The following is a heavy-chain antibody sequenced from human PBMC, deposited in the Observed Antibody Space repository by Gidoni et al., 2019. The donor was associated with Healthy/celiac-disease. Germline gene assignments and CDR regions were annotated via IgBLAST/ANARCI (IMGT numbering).Heavy chain of an antibody. V-gene: IGHV4-31*03. J-gene: IGHJ5*02. CDR3: ARVTMVRGATGWFDP. CDR2: IYYSGST. Sequence: QVQLQESGPGLVKPSQTPSLTCTVSGGPITSGGYYWSWIRQHPGKGLEWIGYIYYSGSTYYNPSLKSRVTISVDTSKNQFSLKLSSVTAADTAVYYCARVTMVRGATGWFDPWGQGTLVTVSS. D-gene: IGHD3-10*01. CDR1: GGPITSGGYY.